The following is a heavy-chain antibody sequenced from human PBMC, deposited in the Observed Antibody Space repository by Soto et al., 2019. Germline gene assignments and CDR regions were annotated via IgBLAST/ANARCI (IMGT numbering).Heavy chain of an antibody. Sequence: EVELLESGGGIVQPGGSLRVSCVASGFTFRNFVMSWVRQAPGKGLEWVSAIRGTGGETFYADSVKGRFTISRDNSKNPLYLQMTSLRDEDTALYFCAQDRGWGVVSPSHDYWGQGTLVTVSS. CDR2: IRGTGGET. CDR3: AQDRGWGVVSPSHDY. D-gene: IGHD2-21*01. V-gene: IGHV3-23*01. J-gene: IGHJ4*02. CDR1: GFTFRNFV.